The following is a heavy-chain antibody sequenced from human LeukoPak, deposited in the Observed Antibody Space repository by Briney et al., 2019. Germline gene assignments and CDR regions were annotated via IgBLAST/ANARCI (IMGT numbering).Heavy chain of an antibody. CDR1: GFTFSSYG. CDR3: AKDFGRAVAGDPYYYYGMDV. Sequence: GRSLRLSCAASGFTFSSYGMHWVCQAPGKGLEWVAVISFDGSNKYSADSVKGRFTISRDNSKNTLYLQMNSLRAEDTAVYYCAKDFGRAVAGDPYYYYGMDVWGQGTTVTVSS. D-gene: IGHD6-19*01. J-gene: IGHJ6*02. CDR2: ISFDGSNK. V-gene: IGHV3-30*18.